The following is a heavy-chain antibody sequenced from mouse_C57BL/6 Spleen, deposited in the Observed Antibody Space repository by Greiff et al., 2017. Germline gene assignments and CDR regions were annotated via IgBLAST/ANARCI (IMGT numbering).Heavy chain of an antibody. V-gene: IGHV3-4*01. J-gene: IGHJ4*01. CDR3: ASSTGRYAMDY. D-gene: IGHD4-1*01. CDR2: ISSSGST. CDR1: GYSITDGNHW. Sequence: EVKLLESGPALVKPSQTVSLTCTVTGYSITDGNHWWNWIRQVSGSKLEWIGYISSSGSTDSNPSLKSRISITRDTSKNQLFLQVNSVTTEDIATYYCASSTGRYAMDYWGQGTSGTVSS.